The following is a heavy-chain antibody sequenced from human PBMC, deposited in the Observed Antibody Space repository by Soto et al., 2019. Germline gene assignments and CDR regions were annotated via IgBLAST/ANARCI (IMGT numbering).Heavy chain of an antibody. J-gene: IGHJ4*02. CDR2: ISYDGNNK. Sequence: PGGSLRLSCAASGFPFSSYAMHWVRQAPGKGLEWVAVISYDGNNKYYVDSVKGRFTISRDNSKNTLYLQLNSLRAEDTALYYCAKDHRTTVTTRGVWYFDYWGQGTLVTVSS. CDR3: AKDHRTTVTTRGVWYFDY. D-gene: IGHD4-17*01. CDR1: GFPFSSYA. V-gene: IGHV3-30*18.